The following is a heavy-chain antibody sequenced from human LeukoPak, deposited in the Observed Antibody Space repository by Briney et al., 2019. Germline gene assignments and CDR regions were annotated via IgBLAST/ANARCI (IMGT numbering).Heavy chain of an antibody. V-gene: IGHV1-2*02. CDR1: GYTFTGYY. J-gene: IGHJ6*02. D-gene: IGHD4-17*01. Sequence: GASVKVSCKASGYTFTGYYMHWVRQAPGQGLEWMGWINPNSGGTNYAQKFQGRVTMTRDTSISTAYMELSRLRSDDTAVYYCARDRSPVTLYYYYYGMDVWGQGTTVTVSS. CDR2: INPNSGGT. CDR3: ARDRSPVTLYYYYYGMDV.